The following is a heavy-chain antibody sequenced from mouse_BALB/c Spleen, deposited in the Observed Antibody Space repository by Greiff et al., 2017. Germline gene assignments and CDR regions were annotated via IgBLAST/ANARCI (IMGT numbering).Heavy chain of an antibody. J-gene: IGHJ4*01. D-gene: IGHD1-1*01. CDR3: ARVYYYGYYAMDY. V-gene: IGHV2-9*02. Sequence: VQRVESGPGLVAPSQSLSITCTVSGFSLTSYGVHWVRQPPGKGLEWLGVIWAGGSTNYNSALMSRLSISKDNSKSQVFLKMNSLQTDDTAMYYCARVYYYGYYAMDYWGQGTSVTVSS. CDR1: GFSLTSYG. CDR2: IWAGGST.